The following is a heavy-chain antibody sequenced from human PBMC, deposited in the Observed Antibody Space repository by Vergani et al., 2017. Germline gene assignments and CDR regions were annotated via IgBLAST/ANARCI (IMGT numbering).Heavy chain of an antibody. V-gene: IGHV3-48*03. CDR2: ISSSGSTI. CDR1: GFTFSSYE. D-gene: IGHD1-1*01. CDR3: ARVKTGNYYYYYYMDV. Sequence: EVQLVESGGGLVQPGGSLRLSCAASGFTFSSYEMNWVRQAPGKRLEWVSYISSSGSTIYYADSVKGRFTISRDNAKNSLYLQMNSLRAEDTAVYYCARVKTGNYYYYYYMDVWGKGTTVTVSS. J-gene: IGHJ6*03.